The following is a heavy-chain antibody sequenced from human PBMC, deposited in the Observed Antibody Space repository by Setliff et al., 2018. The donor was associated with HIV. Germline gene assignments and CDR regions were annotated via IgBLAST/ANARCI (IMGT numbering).Heavy chain of an antibody. CDR2: ITNRSDT. J-gene: IGHJ2*01. CDR3: AREGRSSAWDDWYFDL. V-gene: IGHV3-21*04. D-gene: IGHD6-19*01. Sequence: PGGSLRLSCAASGFTFRHYSMNWVRQAPGKGLEWFSSITNRSDTLYADSVKGRFIISRDNAKNSLYLQMNSLRAEDTAVYYCAREGRSSAWDDWYFDLWGRGTLVTVSS. CDR1: GFTFRHYS.